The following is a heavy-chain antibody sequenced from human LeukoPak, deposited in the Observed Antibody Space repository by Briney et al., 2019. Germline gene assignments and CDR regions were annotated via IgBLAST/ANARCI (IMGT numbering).Heavy chain of an antibody. Sequence: GASVKVSCKASGYSSTNYGISWVRQAPGQGLEGMGWIHIYRGNTNYAQKFQGRVTMTTDTSTSTVYLEVRGLRSDDTAMYYCARDVGITVADSFDPWGQGTLVTVSS. CDR2: IHIYRGNT. J-gene: IGHJ5*02. CDR1: GYSSTNYG. D-gene: IGHD6-13*01. CDR3: ARDVGITVADSFDP. V-gene: IGHV1-18*01.